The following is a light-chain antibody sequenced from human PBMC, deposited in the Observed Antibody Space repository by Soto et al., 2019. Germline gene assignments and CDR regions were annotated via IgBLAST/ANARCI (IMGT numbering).Light chain of an antibody. Sequence: HSVLTQPASLSGSPVESLAIPCTGVRTDVDGFDYVSSYQHHPGQAPQLIIYDVHNRPSGVSHRFSGSKSGDTASLTSSGLQAEDEAYYYCTSYLSRTLVFGTVTKVTVL. CDR2: DVH. CDR1: RTDVDGFDY. CDR3: TSYLSRTLV. V-gene: IGLV2-14*03. J-gene: IGLJ1*01.